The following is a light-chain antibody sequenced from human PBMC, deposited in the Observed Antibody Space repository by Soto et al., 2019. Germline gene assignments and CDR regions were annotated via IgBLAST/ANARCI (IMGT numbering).Light chain of an antibody. CDR2: EVT. Sequence: QSALTQPASVSGSPGQSITISCTGTSSDVGGYNYVSWYQQHPDKVPKLMIYEVTNRPSGVSSRFSGSKSGNTASLTISGLQAEDEADYYCSSYTSISTKIFGTGTKLTVL. V-gene: IGLV2-14*01. CDR1: SSDVGGYNY. J-gene: IGLJ1*01. CDR3: SSYTSISTKI.